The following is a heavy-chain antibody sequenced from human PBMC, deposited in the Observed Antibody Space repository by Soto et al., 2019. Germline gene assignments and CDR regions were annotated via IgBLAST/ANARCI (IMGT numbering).Heavy chain of an antibody. CDR1: GYTFTSYG. D-gene: IGHD3-10*01. CDR2: ISAYNGNT. CDR3: AREWYGEFVYYFDY. Sequence: QVQLVQSGAEVKKPGASVKVSCKASGYTFTSYGISWVRQAPGQGLEWMGWISAYNGNTNYAQKLQGRVTMTTDTSTSTAYMVLRGPRSDDTAVYYCAREWYGEFVYYFDYWGQGTQVTVSS. J-gene: IGHJ4*02. V-gene: IGHV1-18*01.